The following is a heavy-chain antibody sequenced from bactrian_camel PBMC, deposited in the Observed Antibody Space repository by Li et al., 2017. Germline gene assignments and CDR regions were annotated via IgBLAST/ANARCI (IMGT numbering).Heavy chain of an antibody. D-gene: IGHD2*01. V-gene: IGHV3S1*01. J-gene: IGHJ4*01. CDR3: AADGIAWGGGYCDDSEYNA. CDR1: GYDVESGC. CDR2: FKAGGGTA. Sequence: HVQLVESGGGSVQPGGSLNLSCVVSGYDVESGCMGWFRQVPGKDREGVAVFKAGGGTALYSDSVKGRFTISQDNAKNTLYLQMNSLKPEDAAMYYCAADGIAWGGGYCDDSEYNAWGQGTQVTVS.